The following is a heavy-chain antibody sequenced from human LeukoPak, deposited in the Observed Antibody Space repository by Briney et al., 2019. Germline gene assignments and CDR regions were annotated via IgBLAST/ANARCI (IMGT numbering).Heavy chain of an antibody. CDR1: GGSISNSNW. Sequence: PSGTLSLTCTVSGGSISNSNWWSWVRQTPGKGLEWIGEINPSGSTNYNPSLKSRVTISVDKSKNQYSLNLSSVTAADTAVYYCARDPPRGYGLDVWGPGITVTVS. V-gene: IGHV4-4*02. CDR3: ARDPPRGYGLDV. CDR2: INPSGST. J-gene: IGHJ6*02.